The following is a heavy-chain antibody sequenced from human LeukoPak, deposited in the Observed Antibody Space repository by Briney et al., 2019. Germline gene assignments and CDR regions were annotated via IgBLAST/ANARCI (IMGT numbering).Heavy chain of an antibody. J-gene: IGHJ4*02. CDR2: IIRSSTYI. V-gene: IGHV3-21*01. Sequence: GVLRLSCTASGFTFSSYSMNWVRQAPGKGLEWVSSIIRSSTYIYYADSVKGRFTISRDNAKNSLYLQMNSLRDEDTAVYYCARDLILADSSGSSAHDYWGQGTLVTVSS. CDR3: ARDLILADSSGSSAHDY. D-gene: IGHD2-15*01. CDR1: GFTFSSYS.